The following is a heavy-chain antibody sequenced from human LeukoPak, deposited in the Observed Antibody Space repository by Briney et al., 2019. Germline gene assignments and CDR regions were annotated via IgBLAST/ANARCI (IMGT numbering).Heavy chain of an antibody. Sequence: GGSLRLSCAASGFTFDDYAMHWVRQAPGKGLEWVSGISWNSGSIGYADSVKGRFTISRDNAKNSLYLQMNSLRAEDTAVYYCAREASGNILRFLEWRGLRAASYYYYMDVWGKGTTVTVSS. CDR2: ISWNSGSI. CDR1: GFTFDDYA. CDR3: AREASGNILRFLEWRGLRAASYYYYMDV. D-gene: IGHD3-3*01. V-gene: IGHV3-9*01. J-gene: IGHJ6*03.